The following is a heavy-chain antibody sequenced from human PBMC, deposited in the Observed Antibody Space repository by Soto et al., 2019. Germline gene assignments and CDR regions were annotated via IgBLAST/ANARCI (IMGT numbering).Heavy chain of an antibody. CDR1: GFTFGSYA. J-gene: IGHJ4*02. Sequence: EVQLLESGGGLVQPGGSLRLSCAASGFTFGSYAMSWVRQAPGKGLEWVSAISGSGGSTYYADSVKGRFTIARDNSKNTLYLQMNSLRAADTAVYYCAKGTITMIVVVHWGQGTLVTVSS. CDR2: ISGSGGST. CDR3: AKGTITMIVVVH. D-gene: IGHD3-22*01. V-gene: IGHV3-23*01.